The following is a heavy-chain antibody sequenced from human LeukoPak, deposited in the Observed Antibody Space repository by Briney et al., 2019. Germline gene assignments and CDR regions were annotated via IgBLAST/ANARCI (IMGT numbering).Heavy chain of an antibody. V-gene: IGHV3-64*02. D-gene: IGHD3-10*01. CDR2: INANGGST. J-gene: IGHJ4*02. CDR3: ARVDGSNYPN. CDR1: GFTFSDSA. Sequence: GGSLRLSCAASGFTFSDSAMHWVRQAPGKALEYVSAINANGGSTFYADSVKGRFTISRDNSRNTLYLQMGSLRADDMAVYYCARVDGSNYPNWGQGTLVTVSS.